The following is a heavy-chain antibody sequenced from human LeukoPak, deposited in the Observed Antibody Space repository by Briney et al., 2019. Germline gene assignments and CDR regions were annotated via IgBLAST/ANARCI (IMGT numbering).Heavy chain of an antibody. CDR1: GFNFSDSN. J-gene: IGHJ6*02. V-gene: IGHV3-48*04. Sequence: GGSLRLSCVDSGFNFSDSNMNWVRQATGKGLEWVSYISRSTTAIYYADSVKGRFTISRDNAKNSLYLQMNSLRAEDTAVYYCAREYSSSSYGMDVWGQGTTVTVSS. D-gene: IGHD6-13*01. CDR2: ISRSTTAI. CDR3: AREYSSSSYGMDV.